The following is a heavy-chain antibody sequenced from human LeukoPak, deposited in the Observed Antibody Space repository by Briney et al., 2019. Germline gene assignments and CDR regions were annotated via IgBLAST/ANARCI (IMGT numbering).Heavy chain of an antibody. CDR2: IYDAGST. CDR1: GDSISSGGYY. CDR3: ARRRRLFFHY. D-gene: IGHD3-22*01. Sequence: SETLSLTCTVSGDSISSGGYYWSWTRQRPGKGLEWIGYIYDAGSTYYNPSLQSRVTISVDTSKNQFSLKLSSVTAADTAVYFCARRRRLFFHYWGQGTLVTVSS. V-gene: IGHV4-31*03. J-gene: IGHJ4*02.